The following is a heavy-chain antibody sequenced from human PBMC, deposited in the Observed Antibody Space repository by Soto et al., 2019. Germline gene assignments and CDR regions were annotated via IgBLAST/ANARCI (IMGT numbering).Heavy chain of an antibody. J-gene: IGHJ4*02. D-gene: IGHD3-22*01. CDR2: ISSNGGST. Sequence: GGSLRLSCAASGFTFSSYAMHWVRQAPGKGLEYVSAISSNGGSTYYADSVKGRFTISRDNSKNTLYLQMSSLRAEDTAVYYCVKTRAVYYYDSSGYYYDYWGQGTLVTVSS. CDR3: VKTRAVYYYDSSGYYYDY. CDR1: GFTFSSYA. V-gene: IGHV3-64D*06.